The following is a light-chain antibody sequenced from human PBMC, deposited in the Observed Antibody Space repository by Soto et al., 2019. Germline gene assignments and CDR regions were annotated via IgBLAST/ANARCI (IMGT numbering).Light chain of an antibody. Sequence: QSVLTQPASVSGSPGQSITISCTGTSGDIGSYNRVSWYQQHPGKAPNRIIYEVTDRPSGVSNRFSGSKSGNTASLTISGLQAEDEAEYYCSSYTNINTRACVFGTGTKVTVL. CDR3: SSYTNINTRACV. V-gene: IGLV2-14*01. J-gene: IGLJ1*01. CDR1: SGDIGSYNR. CDR2: EVT.